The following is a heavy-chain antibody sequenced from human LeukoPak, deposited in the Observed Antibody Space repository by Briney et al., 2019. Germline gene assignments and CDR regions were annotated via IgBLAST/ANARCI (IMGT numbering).Heavy chain of an antibody. CDR3: ARDLPYCSGGSCYSAYYYYYMDV. V-gene: IGHV4-4*07. CDR2: IYTSGST. D-gene: IGHD2-15*01. J-gene: IGHJ6*03. CDR1: GGSISSYY. Sequence: SETLSLTCTVSGGSISSYYWSWIRQPAGKGLEWIGRIYTSGSTNYNPSLKSRVTMSVDTSKNQFSLKLSSVTAADTAVYYCARDLPYCSGGSCYSAYYYYYMDVWGKGTTVTVSS.